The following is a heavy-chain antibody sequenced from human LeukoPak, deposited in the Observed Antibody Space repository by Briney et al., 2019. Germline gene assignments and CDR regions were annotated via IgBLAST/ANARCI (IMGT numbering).Heavy chain of an antibody. CDR3: ARNWFDP. V-gene: IGHV3-53*05. J-gene: IGHJ5*02. Sequence: GGSLRLSCAASGFTVSSDYMSWVRQAPGKGLEWVSVIYSGGSTYYADSVKGRFTISRDKSKDTVYLQMNSLRFEDTAMYYCARNWFDPWGQGTLVTVSS. CDR2: IYSGGST. CDR1: GFTVSSDY.